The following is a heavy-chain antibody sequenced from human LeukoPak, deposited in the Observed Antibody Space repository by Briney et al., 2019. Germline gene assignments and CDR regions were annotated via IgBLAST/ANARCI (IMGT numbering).Heavy chain of an antibody. CDR1: GFTFSSHW. CDR3: ARDSEYSSSFAFDI. Sequence: PGGSLRLSCAASGFTFSSHWMTWVRQAPGKGLEWVANINQDGSERYYVDSVKGRFTISRDNAKNSLYLQMNSLRAEDTAVYYCARDSEYSSSFAFDIWGQGQWSPSLQ. V-gene: IGHV3-7*01. D-gene: IGHD6-13*01. CDR2: INQDGSER. J-gene: IGHJ3*02.